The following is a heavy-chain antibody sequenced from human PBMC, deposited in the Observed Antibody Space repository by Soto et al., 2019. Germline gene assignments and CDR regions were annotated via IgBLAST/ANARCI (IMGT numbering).Heavy chain of an antibody. CDR3: ARVRGIMVRGVIVGSFDY. D-gene: IGHD3-10*01. V-gene: IGHV4-34*01. CDR1: GGSFNGYY. Sequence: SETPSLTCAVYGGSFNGYYWSWIRQPPGKGLEWIGEINHSGSTNYNPSLKSRVTISVDTSKNQFSLKLSSVTAADTAVYYCARVRGIMVRGVIVGSFDYWGQGTLVTVSS. J-gene: IGHJ4*02. CDR2: INHSGST.